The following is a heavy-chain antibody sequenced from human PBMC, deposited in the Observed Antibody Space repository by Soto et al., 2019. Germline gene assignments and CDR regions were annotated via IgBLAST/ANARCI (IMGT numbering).Heavy chain of an antibody. D-gene: IGHD5-18*01. CDR2: ISWDGDIT. J-gene: IGHJ4*02. Sequence: GGSLRLSCAASGFPFDDYAMHWVRQAPGKGLEWVSFISWDGDITYYADSVKGRFTISRDNSQNSLYLQMNSLRGEDTAFYYCAKGGGYTYGLFDYWGQGTQVTVSS. CDR1: GFPFDDYA. V-gene: IGHV3-43D*04. CDR3: AKGGGYTYGLFDY.